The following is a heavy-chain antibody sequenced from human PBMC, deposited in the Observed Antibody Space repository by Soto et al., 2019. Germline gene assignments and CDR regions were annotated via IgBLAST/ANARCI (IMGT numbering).Heavy chain of an antibody. V-gene: IGHV3-66*01. CDR1: GFSVSSKY. Sequence: EVQLVESGGDLVQPGGSLRLSCAASGFSVSSKYMSWVRQAPGKGLEWVALIQSGGTTYYAGSVKGRFTISRDYSENTLLLQMNSLRVEDTAVYYCTRDDVHFNGDRYYGVPMDVWCNGTTVTVSA. CDR2: IQSGGTT. J-gene: IGHJ6*04. D-gene: IGHD2-8*01. CDR3: TRDDVHFNGDRYYGVPMDV.